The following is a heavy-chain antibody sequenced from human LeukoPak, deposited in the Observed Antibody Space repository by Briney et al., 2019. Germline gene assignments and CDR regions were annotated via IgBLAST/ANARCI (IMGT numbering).Heavy chain of an antibody. CDR3: ARDLDSSSSFSWFDP. D-gene: IGHD6-6*01. Sequence: GASVKVSCKASGGTFSSYAISWVRQAPGQGLEWMGGIIPIFGTANYAQKFQGRVTITADESTSTAYMELSSLRSEDTAVYYCARDLDSSSSFSWFDPWGQGTLVTVSS. CDR1: GGTFSSYA. J-gene: IGHJ5*02. CDR2: IIPIFGTA. V-gene: IGHV1-69*13.